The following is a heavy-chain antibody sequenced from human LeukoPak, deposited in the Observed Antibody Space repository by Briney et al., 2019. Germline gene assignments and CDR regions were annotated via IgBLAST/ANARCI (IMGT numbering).Heavy chain of an antibody. V-gene: IGHV3-9*01. CDR1: GFTFDDYA. D-gene: IGHD3-22*01. Sequence: GRSLRLSCAASGFTFDDYAMHWVRQAPGKGLEWVSGISWNSGSIGYADSVKGRFTISRDNAKNSLYLQMRSLRAEDTAVYYCARTVTMIVVVPNWFDPWGQGTLVTVSS. CDR3: ARTVTMIVVVPNWFDP. J-gene: IGHJ5*02. CDR2: ISWNSGSI.